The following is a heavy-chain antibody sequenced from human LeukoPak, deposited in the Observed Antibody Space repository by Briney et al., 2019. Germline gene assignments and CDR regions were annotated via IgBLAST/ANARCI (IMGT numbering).Heavy chain of an antibody. J-gene: IGHJ6*03. V-gene: IGHV3-23*01. CDR2: ISGSGDRT. Sequence: GGSLRLSCAASGFTFSSYGMSWVRQAPGKGLEWVSAISGSGDRTYYADSVKGRFTISRDSSKNTLYLQMNSLRAEDTAVYYCARDRYIFAGPDAYYYMDVWGKGTTVTISS. CDR3: ARDRYIFAGPDAYYYMDV. D-gene: IGHD5-18*01. CDR1: GFTFSSYG.